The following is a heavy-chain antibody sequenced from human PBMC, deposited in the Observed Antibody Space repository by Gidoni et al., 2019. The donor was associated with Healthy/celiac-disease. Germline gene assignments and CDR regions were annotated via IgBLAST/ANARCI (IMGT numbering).Heavy chain of an antibody. V-gene: IGHV4-34*01. CDR1: GGSFSGYY. Sequence: QVQLQQWGAGLLKPSETLSLTCAVYGGSFSGYYWCWIRQPPGKGLEWIGEINHSGSTNYNPSLKSRVTISVDTSKNQFSLKLSSVTAADTAVYYCARAARIAARPFDYWGQGTLVTVSS. D-gene: IGHD6-6*01. CDR2: INHSGST. J-gene: IGHJ4*02. CDR3: ARAARIAARPFDY.